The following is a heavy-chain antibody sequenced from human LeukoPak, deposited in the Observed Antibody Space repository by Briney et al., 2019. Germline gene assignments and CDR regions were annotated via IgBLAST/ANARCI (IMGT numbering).Heavy chain of an antibody. J-gene: IGHJ3*02. Sequence: SETLSLTCTVSGDSISSYYWGWVRQPPGKALEWIGNIFYSGSTYYSPSLKSRVTISVDTSKNQFSLKLSSVTAADTAVYYCARDSELGYCSSTSCYGQAFDIWGQGTMVTVSS. D-gene: IGHD2-2*01. CDR1: GDSISSYY. CDR2: IFYSGST. V-gene: IGHV4-59*01. CDR3: ARDSELGYCSSTSCYGQAFDI.